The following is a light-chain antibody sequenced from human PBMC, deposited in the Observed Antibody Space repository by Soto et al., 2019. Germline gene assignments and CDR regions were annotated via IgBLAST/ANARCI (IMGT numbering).Light chain of an antibody. Sequence: DIQMTQSPSSLSASLGDRVTITCRASQSISIYLSWYQQKPGKPPKLLIYAASSLQSGVPSRFSGSASGTDVTLTISSLQPEDFATYYCQQSDSIPRTFGQGTKVEIK. CDR3: QQSDSIPRT. V-gene: IGKV1-39*01. CDR1: QSISIY. J-gene: IGKJ2*01. CDR2: AAS.